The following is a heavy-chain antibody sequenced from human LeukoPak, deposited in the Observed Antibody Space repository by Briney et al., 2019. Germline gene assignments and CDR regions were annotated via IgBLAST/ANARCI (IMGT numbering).Heavy chain of an antibody. CDR1: GFIFSNVW. D-gene: IGHD2-21*01. CDR2: IRRKTDGETT. J-gene: IGHJ4*02. Sequence: PGGSLRLSCAASGFIFSNVWMSWVRQVPGKGLEWVGRIRRKTDGETTDHAAPVKGRFTISRDDSKNTLYLQMNSLKTEDTAVYYCVTDLVIKGYFDYWGQGALVTVSS. V-gene: IGHV3-15*01. CDR3: VTDLVIKGYFDY.